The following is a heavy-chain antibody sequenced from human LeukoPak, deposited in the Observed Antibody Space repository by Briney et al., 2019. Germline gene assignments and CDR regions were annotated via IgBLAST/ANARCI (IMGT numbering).Heavy chain of an antibody. CDR1: GGSISNENW. Sequence: PSGTLSLTCAVSGGSISNENWWGWVRQPPGKGLEWIGEIYHSGSTNYNPSLKSRVTISVDTSKNQFSLKLSSVTAADTAMYYCARTMIDAFDIWGQGTMVTVSS. D-gene: IGHD3-22*01. CDR3: ARTMIDAFDI. J-gene: IGHJ3*02. V-gene: IGHV4-4*02. CDR2: IYHSGST.